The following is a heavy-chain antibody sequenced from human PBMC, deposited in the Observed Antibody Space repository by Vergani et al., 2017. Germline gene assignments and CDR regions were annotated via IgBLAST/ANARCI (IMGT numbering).Heavy chain of an antibody. CDR3: AKVHLNYCSSTSCPLGY. Sequence: EVQLVESGGGLVQPGRSLRLSCAASGFTFSSYAMSWVRQAPGKGLEWVSAISGSGGSTYYADSVKSRFTISRDNSKNTLYLQMNSLRAEDTAVYYCAKVHLNYCSSTSCPLGYWGQGTLVTVSS. D-gene: IGHD2-2*01. CDR2: ISGSGGST. CDR1: GFTFSSYA. J-gene: IGHJ4*02. V-gene: IGHV3-23*04.